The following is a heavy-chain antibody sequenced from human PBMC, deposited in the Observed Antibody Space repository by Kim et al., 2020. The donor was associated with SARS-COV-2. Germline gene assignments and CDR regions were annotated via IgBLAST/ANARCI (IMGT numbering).Heavy chain of an antibody. V-gene: IGHV3-53*01. CDR3: ARDSVGYQLLNYGMDV. J-gene: IGHJ6*02. D-gene: IGHD2-2*01. Sequence: SVKGPFTISSDNSKNTLYLQMNSLRAEDTAVYYCARDSVGYQLLNYGMDVWGQGTTVTVSS.